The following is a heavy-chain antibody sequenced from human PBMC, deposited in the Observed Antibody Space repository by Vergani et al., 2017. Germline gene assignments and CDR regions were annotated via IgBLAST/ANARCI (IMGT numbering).Heavy chain of an antibody. CDR3: ARTGSGYNYGYTFDY. Sequence: EVQVVESGGGLIKPGGSLRLSCVVSGITFKNAWINWVRQAPGKGLEWISYITISSSNIYYADSVKGRFTISRDNAKNTLYLQMNSLRAEDTALYYCARTGSGYNYGYTFDYWGQGTLVTVSS. V-gene: IGHV3-48*01. D-gene: IGHD5-18*01. CDR2: ITISSSNI. CDR1: GITFKNAW. J-gene: IGHJ4*02.